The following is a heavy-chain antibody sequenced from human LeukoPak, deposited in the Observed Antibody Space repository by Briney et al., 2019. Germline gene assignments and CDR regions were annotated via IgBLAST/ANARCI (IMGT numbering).Heavy chain of an antibody. V-gene: IGHV3-33*01. CDR1: GFTFSSFG. CDR3: ARAFTSTGYYYVEY. J-gene: IGHJ4*02. CDR2: IWYDGNNK. D-gene: IGHD3-22*01. Sequence: GGSLRLSCAAAGFTFSSFGMHWVRQAPGKGLEWVAVIWYDGNNKYYADSVKGRFTISRDNSKNTLYLQMNSLRAEDTAVYYCARAFTSTGYYYVEYWGQGTLVTVSS.